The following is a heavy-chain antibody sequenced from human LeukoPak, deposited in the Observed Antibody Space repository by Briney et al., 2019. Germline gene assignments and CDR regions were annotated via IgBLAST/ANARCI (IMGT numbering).Heavy chain of an antibody. Sequence: SETLSLTCTVSGGSISSSSYYWGWIRQPPGKGLEWIGSIYYSGSTYYNPSLKSRVTISVDTSKNQFSLKLSSVTAADTAVYYCARSLHRDGYNYGAAWYFDLWGRGTLVTVSS. CDR3: ARSLHRDGYNYGAAWYFDL. J-gene: IGHJ2*01. D-gene: IGHD5-12*01. V-gene: IGHV4-39*07. CDR2: IYYSGST. CDR1: GGSISSSSYY.